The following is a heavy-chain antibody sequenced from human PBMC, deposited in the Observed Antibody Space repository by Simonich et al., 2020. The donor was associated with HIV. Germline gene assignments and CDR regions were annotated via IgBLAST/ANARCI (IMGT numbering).Heavy chain of an antibody. D-gene: IGHD2-2*01. CDR3: ARDGRKGSSTSCSDY. CDR2: ISSSSSYI. J-gene: IGHJ4*02. Sequence: EVQLVESGGGLVKPGGSLRLSCAASGFTFSSYSMNWVHQAPGKGLEWVSSISSSSSYIYYADSVKGRFTISRDNAKNSLYLQMNSLRADDTAVYYCARDGRKGSSTSCSDYWGQGTLVTVSS. V-gene: IGHV3-21*01. CDR1: GFTFSSYS.